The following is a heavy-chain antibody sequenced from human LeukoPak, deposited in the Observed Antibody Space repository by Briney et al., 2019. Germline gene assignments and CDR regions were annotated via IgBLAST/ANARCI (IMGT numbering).Heavy chain of an antibody. CDR1: GVTVSSNY. J-gene: IGHJ4*02. CDR3: ATGVDTAMVTSDY. CDR2: IYSGGST. Sequence: GSLRLSCAASGVTVSSNYISWVRQAPGKGLEWVSVIYSGGSTYYADSVKGRFTISRDNSKNTLYLQMNSLRAEDTAVYYCATGVDTAMVTSDYWGQGTLVTVSS. V-gene: IGHV3-53*01. D-gene: IGHD5-18*01.